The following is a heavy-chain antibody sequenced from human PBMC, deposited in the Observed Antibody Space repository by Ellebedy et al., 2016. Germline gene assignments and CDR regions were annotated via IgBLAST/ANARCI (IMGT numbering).Heavy chain of an antibody. D-gene: IGHD2-2*01. Sequence: GESLKISCAASGFAFSSYEMTWVRQAPGMGLEWVSSISGSGDSTYFADSVRGRFTISRDNSRNTLCLQMNSLRAEDTAVYYCATGNTATSWVSFDYWGQGILVTVSS. CDR1: GFAFSSYE. J-gene: IGHJ4*02. V-gene: IGHV3-23*01. CDR2: ISGSGDST. CDR3: ATGNTATSWVSFDY.